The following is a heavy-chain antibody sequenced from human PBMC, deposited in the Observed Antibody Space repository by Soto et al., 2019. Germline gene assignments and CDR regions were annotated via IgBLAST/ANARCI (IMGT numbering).Heavy chain of an antibody. V-gene: IGHV4-39*01. D-gene: IGHD5-12*01. CDR3: AKHRLAASGYAYDHPLDV. Sequence: ASETLSLTCTVSGGSISSSSYYWGWIRQPPGKGLEWIGSVYFSGDTYSNPSLRSRLAMSVDTSKSQFSLNLTSATAADTAVYYFAKHRLAASGYAYDHPLDVGGRGTRFTVPS. CDR2: VYFSGDT. J-gene: IGHJ6*04. CDR1: GGSISSSSYY.